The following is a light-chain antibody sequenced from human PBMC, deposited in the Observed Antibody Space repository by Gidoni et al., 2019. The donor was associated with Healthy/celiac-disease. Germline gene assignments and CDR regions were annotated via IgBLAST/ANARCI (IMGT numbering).Light chain of an antibody. CDR2: LGS. CDR1: QSLLHRNGYNY. Sequence: DIVMTQSPFSLPVTPGEPASISCRSSQSLLHRNGYNYLDWYLQKPGQSPQLLIYLGSSRASGVPDRFSGSGSGTDFTLKISRVEAEDVGVYYCMQALQTPLFTFGPGTKVDIK. J-gene: IGKJ3*01. CDR3: MQALQTPLFT. V-gene: IGKV2-28*01.